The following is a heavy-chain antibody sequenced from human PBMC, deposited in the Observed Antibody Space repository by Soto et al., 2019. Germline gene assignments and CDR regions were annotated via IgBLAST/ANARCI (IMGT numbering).Heavy chain of an antibody. CDR1: GGSFSGYY. Sequence: SETLSLTCAVYGGSFSGYYWSWIRQSPGKGLEWIGEMNHGGSTNYNPSLKSRVTISVDTSKNQFSLKLSSVTAADTAVYYCAKEKGYCINGVCYGGYFDYWGQGTLVTVSS. CDR2: MNHGGST. V-gene: IGHV4-34*01. J-gene: IGHJ4*02. D-gene: IGHD2-8*01. CDR3: AKEKGYCINGVCYGGYFDY.